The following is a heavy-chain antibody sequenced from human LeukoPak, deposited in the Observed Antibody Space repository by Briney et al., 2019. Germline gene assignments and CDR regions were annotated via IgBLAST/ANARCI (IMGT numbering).Heavy chain of an antibody. J-gene: IGHJ4*02. CDR2: ISTSGST. CDR1: GGSISSYH. Sequence: SETLSLTCTVSGGSISSYHWSWIRQPPGQGLEWIGYISTSGSTNYNPSLQSRVTTSVDTSKNQLSLKLSSVTDADTAVYYCARHRTSGWGLDYWDQGTHVTVS. CDR3: ARHRTSGWGLDY. V-gene: IGHV4-59*08. D-gene: IGHD6-19*01.